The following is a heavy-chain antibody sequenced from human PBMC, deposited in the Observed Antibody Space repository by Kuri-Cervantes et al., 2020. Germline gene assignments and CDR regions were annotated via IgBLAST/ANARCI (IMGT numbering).Heavy chain of an antibody. CDR3: ARSRVVAGRTGRNYYYYYGMDV. V-gene: IGHV3-33*05. D-gene: IGHD2-15*01. J-gene: IGHJ6*02. CDR1: GFTFSSYG. CDR2: ISYDGSNK. Sequence: GGSLRLSCAASGFTFSSYGMHWVRQAPGKGLEWVAVISYDGSNKYYADSVKGRFTISRDNAKNSLYLQMNSLRAEDTAVYYCARSRVVAGRTGRNYYYYYGMDVWGQGTTVTVSS.